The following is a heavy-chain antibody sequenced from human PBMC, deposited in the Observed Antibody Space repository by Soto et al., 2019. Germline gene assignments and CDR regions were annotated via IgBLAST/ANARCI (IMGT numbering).Heavy chain of an antibody. Sequence: SETLSLTCAVSGGSISSSNWWSWVRQPPGKGLEWIGEIYHSGSTNYNPSLKSRVTISVDKSKNHFSLNLSSVTAADTAVYYCARRITMVRGVGLGDYYYGMDVWGQGTTVT. CDR3: ARRITMVRGVGLGDYYYGMDV. V-gene: IGHV4-4*02. CDR2: IYHSGST. D-gene: IGHD3-10*01. J-gene: IGHJ6*02. CDR1: GGSISSSNW.